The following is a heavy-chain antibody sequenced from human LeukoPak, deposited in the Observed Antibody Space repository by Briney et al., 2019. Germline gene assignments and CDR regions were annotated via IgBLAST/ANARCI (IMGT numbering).Heavy chain of an antibody. CDR1: GFTFSSYE. CDR3: AREEKYYFDY. V-gene: IGHV3-48*03. D-gene: IGHD5-24*01. Sequence: GGSLRLSCAASGFTFSSYEMNWVRQAPGKGLEWVSYISSSGSTIYYADSVKGRFTISRDNAKNPLYLQMNSLRAEDTAVYYCAREEKYYFDYWGQGTLVTVSS. J-gene: IGHJ4*02. CDR2: ISSSGSTI.